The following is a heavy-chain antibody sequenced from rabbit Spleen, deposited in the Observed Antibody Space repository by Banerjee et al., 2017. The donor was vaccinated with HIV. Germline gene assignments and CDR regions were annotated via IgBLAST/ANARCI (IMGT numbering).Heavy chain of an antibody. D-gene: IGHD1-1*01. V-gene: IGHV1S45*01. J-gene: IGHJ4*01. CDR2: INTATGKA. CDR1: GFSFSDRDV. CDR3: ARDLVDAIGWNFNL. Sequence: QEQLEESGGGLVKPEGSLTVTCKASGFSFSDRDVMCWVRQAPGKGLEWIGCINTATGKAVYASWAKGRFTISRNSSTTVTLQMTSLTVADTATYFCARDLVDAIGWNFNLGGPGTLVTVS.